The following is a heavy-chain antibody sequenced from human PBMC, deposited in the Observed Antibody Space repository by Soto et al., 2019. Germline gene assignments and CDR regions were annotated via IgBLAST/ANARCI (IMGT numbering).Heavy chain of an antibody. D-gene: IGHD3-3*01. CDR2: INHSGST. Sequence: QVQLQQWGAGLLKPSETLSLTCAVYGGSFSGYYWSWIRQPPGKGLEWIGEINHSGSTNYNPSLKSWVPKSVEPSKNQFPLEVGLGAGAETAVFYWSRWAVYDFWGGYYKPSRHYFDYWGQGTLVTVSS. CDR3: SRWAVYDFWGGYYKPSRHYFDY. CDR1: GGSFSGYY. V-gene: IGHV4-34*01. J-gene: IGHJ4*02.